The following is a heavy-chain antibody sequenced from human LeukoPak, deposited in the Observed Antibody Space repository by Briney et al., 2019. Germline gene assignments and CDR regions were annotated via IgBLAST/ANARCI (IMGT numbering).Heavy chain of an antibody. CDR3: AKGIYGSGWSYFDY. V-gene: IGHV3-23*01. CDR1: GFTFSNSA. Sequence: GGSLRLSCAASGFTFSNSAMSWVRQAPGKGLEWVSTLSGSGITTYYADSVKGRFTISRDNSKNTLYLQVNSLRAEDTAVYYCAKGIYGSGWSYFDYWGHGTLVTVSS. D-gene: IGHD6-19*01. CDR2: LSGSGITT. J-gene: IGHJ4*01.